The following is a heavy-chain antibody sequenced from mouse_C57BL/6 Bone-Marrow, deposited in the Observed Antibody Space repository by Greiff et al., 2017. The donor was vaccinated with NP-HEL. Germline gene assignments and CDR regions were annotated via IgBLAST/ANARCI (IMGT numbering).Heavy chain of an antibody. V-gene: IGHV10-1*01. J-gene: IGHJ4*01. D-gene: IGHD2-5*01. Sequence: EVKLVESGGGLVQPKGSLKLSCAASGFSFNTYAMNWVRQAPGKGLEWVARIRSKSNNYATYYADSVKDRFTISRDDSESMLYLQMNNLKTEDTAMYYCVYSNYDGGYAMDYWGQGTSVTVSS. CDR3: VYSNYDGGYAMDY. CDR2: IRSKSNNYAT. CDR1: GFSFNTYA.